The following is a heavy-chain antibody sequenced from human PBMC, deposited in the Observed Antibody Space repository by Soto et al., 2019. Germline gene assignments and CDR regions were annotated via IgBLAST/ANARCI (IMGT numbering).Heavy chain of an antibody. CDR3: ARDNCSGGSCYSDARMDV. CDR2: MSPNSENK. CDR1: GYTFTNFD. V-gene: IGHV1-8*01. Sequence: ASVKVSCKTSGYTFTNFDVNWVRQAAGQGLEWMGWMSPNSENKGYAQKFQGWVTMTRDTSISTAYMELSRLISDDTAVYYCARDNCSGGSCYSDARMDVWGQGTTVTVSS. D-gene: IGHD2-15*01. J-gene: IGHJ6*02.